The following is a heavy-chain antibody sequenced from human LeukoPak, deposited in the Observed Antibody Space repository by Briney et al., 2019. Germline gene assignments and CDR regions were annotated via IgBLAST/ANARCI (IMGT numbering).Heavy chain of an antibody. Sequence: PPETLYLTCTVSGGSISSSSAYWGWIRQPPGKGLEWIGSIYYSKNTYYNPSLKSRVTISADTSKNQFSLTLGSVSATDTAVYYCVSPRGFSYGYFDYWGQGTLVTVSS. CDR1: GGSISSSSAY. V-gene: IGHV4-39*01. D-gene: IGHD5-18*01. CDR3: VSPRGFSYGYFDY. CDR2: IYYSKNT. J-gene: IGHJ4*02.